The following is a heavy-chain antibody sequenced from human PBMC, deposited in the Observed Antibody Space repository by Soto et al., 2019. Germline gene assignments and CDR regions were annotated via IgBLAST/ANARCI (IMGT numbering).Heavy chain of an antibody. CDR3: AREFVGGYCSSTSCYIFDY. Sequence: ASVKVSCKASGYTFTGYYMHWVRQAPGQGLEWMGWINPNSGGTNYAQKFQGRVTMTRDTSISTAYMELSRLRSDDTAVYYCAREFVGGYCSSTSCYIFDYWGQGTLVTVS. J-gene: IGHJ4*02. CDR2: INPNSGGT. CDR1: GYTFTGYY. D-gene: IGHD2-2*01. V-gene: IGHV1-2*02.